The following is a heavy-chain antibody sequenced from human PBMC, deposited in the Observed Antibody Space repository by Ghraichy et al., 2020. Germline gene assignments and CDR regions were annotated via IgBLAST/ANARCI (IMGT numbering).Heavy chain of an antibody. CDR2: INSDGRST. CDR1: GFTFSSYW. CDR3: ARVYYDSSGYYYVPWFDP. J-gene: IGHJ5*02. V-gene: IGHV3-74*01. D-gene: IGHD3-22*01. Sequence: GGSLRLSCAASGFTFSSYWMHWVRQAPGKGLVWVSRINSDGRSTSYADSVKGRFTISRDNAKNTLYLQMNGLRAEDTAVYYCARVYYDSSGYYYVPWFDPWGQGTLVTVSS.